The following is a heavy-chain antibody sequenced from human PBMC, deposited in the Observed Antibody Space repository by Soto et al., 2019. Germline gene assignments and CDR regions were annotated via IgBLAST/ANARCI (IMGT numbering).Heavy chain of an antibody. V-gene: IGHV3-9*01. CDR3: ANLPLYGSGFDC. CDR1: GFTFDDYA. CDR2: ISWNGDAT. Sequence: ESGGGLVQPGRSLRLSCAASGFTFDDYAIHWVRQAPGKGLEWVSGISWNGDATGYAESVQGRFIISRDNAKNSLYLQMNSLRNEDTAIYYCANLPLYGSGFDCWGQGTLFTVSS. J-gene: IGHJ4*02. D-gene: IGHD3-10*01.